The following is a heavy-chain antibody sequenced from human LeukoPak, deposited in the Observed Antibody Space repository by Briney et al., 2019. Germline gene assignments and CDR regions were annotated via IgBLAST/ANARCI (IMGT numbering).Heavy chain of an antibody. CDR1: GYSISSGYY. V-gene: IGHV4-38-2*02. Sequence: NTSETLSLTCTVSGYSISSGYYWGWIRQPPGKGLEWIGSIYYSGSTYYNPSLKSRVTISVDTSKHQFSLNLSSVTAADTAVFYCGRQRHISPPPRLRSSWYFWGQGTLVTVSS. J-gene: IGHJ4*02. CDR2: IYYSGST. D-gene: IGHD6-13*01. CDR3: GRQRHISPPPRLRSSWYF.